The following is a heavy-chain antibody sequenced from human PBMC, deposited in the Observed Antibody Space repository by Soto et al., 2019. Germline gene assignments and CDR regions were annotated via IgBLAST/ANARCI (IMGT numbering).Heavy chain of an antibody. Sequence: GASVKVSCKASGYTFTSYAMHWVRQAPGQRLEWMGWINAGNGNTKYSQKFQGRVTITRDTSASTAYMELSSLRSEDTAVYYCARDYRTSQRPSLPIYYYYMDVWGKGTTVTVSS. CDR2: INAGNGNT. CDR1: GYTFTSYA. V-gene: IGHV1-3*01. CDR3: ARDYRTSQRPSLPIYYYYMDV. J-gene: IGHJ6*03. D-gene: IGHD1-1*01.